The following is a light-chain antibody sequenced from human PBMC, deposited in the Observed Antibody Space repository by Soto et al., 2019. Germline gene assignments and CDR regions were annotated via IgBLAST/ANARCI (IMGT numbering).Light chain of an antibody. J-gene: IGKJ5*01. CDR3: QQYYAYPRT. Sequence: DIQMTQSPSSLSTSVGDRVTITCRTSQSVSTYLSWYQQKPGKAPKLLIYAGSSLQSGVPSRFSGSGSGTEFTLVIGSLQSDDFATYCCQQYYAYPRTFGPGTRLEIK. CDR2: AGS. CDR1: QSVSTY. V-gene: IGKV1-39*01.